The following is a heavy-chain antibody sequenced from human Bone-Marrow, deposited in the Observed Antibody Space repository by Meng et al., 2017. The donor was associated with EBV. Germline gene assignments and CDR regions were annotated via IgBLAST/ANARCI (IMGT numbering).Heavy chain of an antibody. Sequence: LQGGGPGWVKPSGTLSLTCGFACGAINNSDWWSWDRQPPGKGLEWIGEIYHSGSTNYNPSLKSRVTISVDKSKNQFSLKLSSVTAADTAVYYCARDLANDYGDYYFDYWGQGSLVTVSS. CDR3: ARDLANDYGDYYFDY. V-gene: IGHV4-4*02. CDR1: CGAINNSDW. D-gene: IGHD4-17*01. CDR2: IYHSGST. J-gene: IGHJ4*02.